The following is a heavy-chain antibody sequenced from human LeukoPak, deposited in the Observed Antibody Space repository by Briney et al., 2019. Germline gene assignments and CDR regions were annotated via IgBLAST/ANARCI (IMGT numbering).Heavy chain of an antibody. V-gene: IGHV1-18*01. Sequence: PMASVKVSCKASGYTFTSYGISWVRQAPGQGLEWMGWISAYNGNTNYAQKLQGRVTMTTDTSTSTAYMELRSLRSDDTAVYYCARDGSGELPATYYYYYYMDVWGKGTTVTVSS. CDR1: GYTFTSYG. J-gene: IGHJ6*03. CDR2: ISAYNGNT. CDR3: ARDGSGELPATYYYYYYMDV. D-gene: IGHD1-26*01.